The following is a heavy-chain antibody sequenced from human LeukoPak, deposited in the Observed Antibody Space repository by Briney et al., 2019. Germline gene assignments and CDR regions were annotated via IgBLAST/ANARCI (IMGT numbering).Heavy chain of an antibody. CDR2: ISSSSSHI. V-gene: IGHV3-21*01. D-gene: IGHD3-16*01. CDR3: ARDLEGGSTLYYYGMDV. J-gene: IGHJ6*02. CDR1: GFTFSSYS. Sequence: GGSLRLSCAASGFTFSSYSMNWVRQPPGKGLEWVSSISSSSSHIYYADSVKGRFTISRDNAKNSLYLQMNSLRAEDTAVYYCARDLEGGSTLYYYGMDVWGQGTTVTVSS.